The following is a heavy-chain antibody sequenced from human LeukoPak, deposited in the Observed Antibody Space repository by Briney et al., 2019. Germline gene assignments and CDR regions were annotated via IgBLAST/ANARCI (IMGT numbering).Heavy chain of an antibody. V-gene: IGHV3-30*02. D-gene: IGHD3-10*01. CDR2: IRNDGTNK. Sequence: SGGSLRLSCAASGFTFSSYGIHWVRQAPGKGLEWVAFIRNDGTNKYYVDSVKGRFTISRDNSKNTLYLQMNSLKDEDTAVYYCAKDYSKTSYYGSGTYYRPNWFDPWGQGTLVTVSS. CDR3: AKDYSKTSYYGSGTYYRPNWFDP. J-gene: IGHJ5*02. CDR1: GFTFSSYG.